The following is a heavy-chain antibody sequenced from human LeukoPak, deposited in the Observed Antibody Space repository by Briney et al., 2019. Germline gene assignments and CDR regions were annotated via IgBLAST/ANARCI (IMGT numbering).Heavy chain of an antibody. J-gene: IGHJ4*02. D-gene: IGHD3-16*02. CDR2: INHSGST. CDR1: GGSISSYY. CDR3: ARLVSLGLYDYVWGSYRQYFDY. V-gene: IGHV4-34*01. Sequence: PSETLSLTCTVSGGSISSYYWSWIRQPPGKGLEWIGEINHSGSTNYNPSLKSRVTISVDTSKNQFSLKLSSVTAADTAVYYCARLVSLGLYDYVWGSYRQYFDYWGQGTLATVSS.